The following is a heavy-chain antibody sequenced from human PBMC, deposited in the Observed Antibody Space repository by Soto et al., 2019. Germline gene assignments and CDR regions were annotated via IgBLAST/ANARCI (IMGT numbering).Heavy chain of an antibody. Sequence: GGSLRLSCAGSGYNFGGFWMYWGRQAPGKGLVWVSRIDNGGTNTVYADAVKGRFTISRDNAKNTLYLQMNSLRAEDTAVYYCAKDRGRPDAFNIWGQGTMVTVSS. CDR1: GYNFGGFW. D-gene: IGHD3-10*01. J-gene: IGHJ3*02. V-gene: IGHV3-74*01. CDR2: IDNGGTNT. CDR3: AKDRGRPDAFNI.